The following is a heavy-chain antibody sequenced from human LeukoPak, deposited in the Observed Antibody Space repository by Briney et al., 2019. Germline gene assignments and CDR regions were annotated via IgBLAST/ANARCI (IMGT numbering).Heavy chain of an antibody. D-gene: IGHD6-19*01. CDR2: ISGSGGST. CDR1: GVTLSSYA. J-gene: IGHJ4*02. CDR3: AKDSSGWYVY. Sequence: GGSLRLSCAASGVTLSSYAMSWVRQAPGKGLEWVSAISGSGGSTYYADSVKGRFTISRDNSKNTLYLQMNSLRAEDTAVYYCAKDSSGWYVYWGQGTLVAVSS. V-gene: IGHV3-23*01.